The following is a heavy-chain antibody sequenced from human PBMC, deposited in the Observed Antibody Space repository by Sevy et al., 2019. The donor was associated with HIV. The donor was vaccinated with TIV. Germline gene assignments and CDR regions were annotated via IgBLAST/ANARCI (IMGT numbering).Heavy chain of an antibody. Sequence: ASVKVSCKASGYTFSNYIITWVRQAPGQGLEWMGRISTYNTNYAQKFQGRVTMTTDISTSTVYMELRSLRSDDTAVYYCARAPSGSQGPGQYFQHWGQGTLVTVSS. V-gene: IGHV1-18*01. D-gene: IGHD1-26*01. J-gene: IGHJ1*01. CDR3: ARAPSGSQGPGQYFQH. CDR2: ISTYNT. CDR1: GYTFSNYI.